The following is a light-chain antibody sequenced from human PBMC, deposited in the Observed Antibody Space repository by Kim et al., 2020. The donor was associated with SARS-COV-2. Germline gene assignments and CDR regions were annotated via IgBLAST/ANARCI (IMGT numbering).Light chain of an antibody. CDR3: QQRNNWPPAVT. CDR2: DAS. CDR1: QSISVY. Sequence: PGERATLSSRASQSISVYVGWYQHNPGQAPRLLIYDASNRATGIPDRFSGSGSGTDFTLTISSLEPEDFAIYYCQQRNNWPPAVTFGGGTKVDIK. J-gene: IGKJ4*01. V-gene: IGKV3-11*01.